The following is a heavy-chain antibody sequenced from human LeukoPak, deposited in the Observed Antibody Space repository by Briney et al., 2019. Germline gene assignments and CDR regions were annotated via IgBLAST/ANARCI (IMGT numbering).Heavy chain of an antibody. V-gene: IGHV3-7*01. Sequence: PGGSLRLSCAASGFTVSNNYMSWVRQAPGKGPEWLANINQDGSVKTYVDSVKGRFTISRDNAKNSLSLQMNSLGVEDTAVYYCARGTTEAAGVDYWGQGTLVTVSS. CDR2: INQDGSVK. CDR1: GFTVSNNY. CDR3: ARGTTEAAGVDY. J-gene: IGHJ4*02. D-gene: IGHD6-13*01.